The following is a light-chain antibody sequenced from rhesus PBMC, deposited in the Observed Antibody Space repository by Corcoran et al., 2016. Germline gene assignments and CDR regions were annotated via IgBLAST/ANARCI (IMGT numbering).Light chain of an antibody. CDR3: QHYYSTPLT. CDR2: EAS. Sequence: DIQMTQSPSSLSASVGDRVTITCRASQGITNDLAWYQQKPGETPKLLISEASSLQSGIPSRFSGSGSWTDFTLTITSLQPEDFATYYCQHYYSTPLTFGGGTKVEIK. J-gene: IGKJ4*01. CDR1: QGITND. V-gene: IGKV1-25*01.